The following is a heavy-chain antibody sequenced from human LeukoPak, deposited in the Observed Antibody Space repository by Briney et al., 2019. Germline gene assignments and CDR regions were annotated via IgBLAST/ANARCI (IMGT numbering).Heavy chain of an antibody. CDR3: ARGRAVVPAARKPHDAFDI. Sequence: SGGSLRLSCAASGFTFSSYWMHWVRQAPGKGLVWVSRINSDGSSTSYADSVKGRFTISRDNAKNTLYLRMNSLRAEDTAVYYCARGRAVVPAARKPHDAFDIWGQGTMVTVSS. CDR2: INSDGSST. D-gene: IGHD2-2*01. V-gene: IGHV3-74*01. CDR1: GFTFSSYW. J-gene: IGHJ3*02.